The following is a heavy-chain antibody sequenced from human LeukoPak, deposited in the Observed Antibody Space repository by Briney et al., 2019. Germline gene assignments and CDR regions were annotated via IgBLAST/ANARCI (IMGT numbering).Heavy chain of an antibody. CDR2: IYSGSST. CDR3: AGEMGASVFDY. D-gene: IGHD1-26*01. CDR1: GFTVSSNY. Sequence: GGSLRLSCAASGFTVSSNYMSWVRQAPGKGLEWVSVIYSGSSTYYADSVKGRFTISRDNSKNTLYLQMNSLRAEDTAVYYCAGEMGASVFDYWGQGTLVTVSS. J-gene: IGHJ4*02. V-gene: IGHV3-66*01.